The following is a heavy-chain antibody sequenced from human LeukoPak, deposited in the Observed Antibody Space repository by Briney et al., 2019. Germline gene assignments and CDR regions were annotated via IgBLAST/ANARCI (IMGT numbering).Heavy chain of an antibody. Sequence: ASVKVSCKASGGTFSSYAISWVRQAPGQGLEWMGGIIPIFGTANYAQKFQGRVTITADESTSTAYMELSSLRSEDTAVYYCARGPQQAYCGGDCYSYFDYWGQGTLVTVSS. CDR2: IIPIFGTA. J-gene: IGHJ4*02. CDR1: GGTFSSYA. V-gene: IGHV1-69*13. D-gene: IGHD2-21*02. CDR3: ARGPQQAYCGGDCYSYFDY.